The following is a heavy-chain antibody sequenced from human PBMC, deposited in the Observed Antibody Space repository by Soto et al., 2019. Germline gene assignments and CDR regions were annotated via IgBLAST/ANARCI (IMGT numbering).Heavy chain of an antibody. J-gene: IGHJ6*02. D-gene: IGHD3-3*01. CDR1: GGSVSSGSYY. CDR3: ARGNYDFWSGSPWGYYYYYYGMDV. CDR2: IYYSGST. Sequence: TETLSLTCTVSGGSVSSGSYYWSWIRRPPGKGLEWIGYIYYSGSTNYNPSLKSRVTISVDTSKNQFSLKLSSVTAADTAVYYCARGNYDFWSGSPWGYYYYYYGMDVWGQGTKV. V-gene: IGHV4-61*01.